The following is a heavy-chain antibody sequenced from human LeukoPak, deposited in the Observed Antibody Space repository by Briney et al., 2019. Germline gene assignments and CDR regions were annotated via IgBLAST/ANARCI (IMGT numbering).Heavy chain of an antibody. CDR2: ISGSGDTT. V-gene: IGHV3-23*01. D-gene: IGHD6-6*01. Sequence: PGGSLRLSCAASGFTFRSYAMNWVRQAPGKGLEWVSAISGSGDTTYYADSVKGRFTISRDNSQNTLNLQMNSLGAEDTAIYYCAKDRIASPPQGRFDPWGQGTLVTVSS. CDR1: GFTFRSYA. J-gene: IGHJ5*02. CDR3: AKDRIASPPQGRFDP.